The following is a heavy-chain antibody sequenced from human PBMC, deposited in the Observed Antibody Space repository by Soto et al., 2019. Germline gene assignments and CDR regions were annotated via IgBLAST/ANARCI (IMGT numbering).Heavy chain of an antibody. CDR3: ASNPQGGATYDAFDI. D-gene: IGHD1-26*01. CDR1: GGTFSSYT. J-gene: IGHJ3*02. Sequence: QVQLVQSGAEVKKPGSSVKVSCKASGGTFSSYTISWVRQAPGQGLEWMGRIIHILGIANYAQKFQGRVTITADKSTSTAYMELSSLRSEDTAVYYCASNPQGGATYDAFDIWGQGTMVTVSS. V-gene: IGHV1-69*02. CDR2: IIHILGIA.